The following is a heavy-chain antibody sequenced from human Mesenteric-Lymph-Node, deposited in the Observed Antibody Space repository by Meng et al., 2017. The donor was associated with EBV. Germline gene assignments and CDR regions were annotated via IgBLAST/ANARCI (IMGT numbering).Heavy chain of an antibody. CDR1: GGSVSSGSYY. V-gene: IGHV4-61*01. Sequence: QLQESGPVLVKPSETLSLTCSVSGGSVSSGSYYWSWIRQPPGKGLEWIGYIYYSGSTNYNPSLKSRVTISVDTSKNQFSLKLSSVTAADTAVYYCALIIVGATHFDYWGQGTLVTVSS. CDR3: ALIIVGATHFDY. J-gene: IGHJ4*02. CDR2: IYYSGST. D-gene: IGHD1-26*01.